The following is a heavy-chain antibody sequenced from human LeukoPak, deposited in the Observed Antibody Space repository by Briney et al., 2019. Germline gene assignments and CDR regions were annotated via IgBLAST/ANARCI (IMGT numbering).Heavy chain of an antibody. D-gene: IGHD2-2*01. J-gene: IGHJ5*02. V-gene: IGHV4-59*08. CDR2: IYYSGST. CDR1: GGSISSYY. CDR3: ARVGGSDCSSTSCYQFDP. Sequence: SETLSLTCTVSGGSISSYYWSWIRQPPGKGLEWIGYIYYSGSTYYNPSLKSRVTISVDTSKNQFSLKLSSVTAADTAVYYCARVGGSDCSSTSCYQFDPWGQGTLVTVSS.